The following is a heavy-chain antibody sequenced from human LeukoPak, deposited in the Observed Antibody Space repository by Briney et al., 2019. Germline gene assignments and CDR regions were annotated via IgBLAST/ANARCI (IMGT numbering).Heavy chain of an antibody. J-gene: IGHJ4*02. Sequence: GGSLRLSCAASGFTFSNYWMSWVRQAPGKGLEWVANIKFDGSEKFYVDSVKGRFTISRDNAKNSLYLQMNSLRAEDTSVYYCAREPISHFIIAAAGTNGAFDYWGQGTLVTVSS. CDR3: AREPISHFIIAAAGTNGAFDY. CDR1: GFTFSNYW. V-gene: IGHV3-7*01. D-gene: IGHD6-13*01. CDR2: IKFDGSEK.